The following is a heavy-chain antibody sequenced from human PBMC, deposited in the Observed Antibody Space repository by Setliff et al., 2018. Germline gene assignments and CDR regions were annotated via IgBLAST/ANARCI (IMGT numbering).Heavy chain of an antibody. CDR2: ISSSSRTK. CDR1: GFTFSSYT. Sequence: PGGSLRLSCAASGFTFSSYTMNWVRQAPGKGLEWVSYISSSSRTKYYADSVKGRFTISRDNAKNSLYLQMNSLRAEDTAVYYCARDSVSTGPTIDYWGQGTLVTVSS. CDR3: ARDSVSTGPTIDY. V-gene: IGHV3-48*01. D-gene: IGHD2-2*01. J-gene: IGHJ4*02.